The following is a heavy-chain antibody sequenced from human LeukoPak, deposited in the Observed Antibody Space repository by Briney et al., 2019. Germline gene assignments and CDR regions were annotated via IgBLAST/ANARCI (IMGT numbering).Heavy chain of an antibody. D-gene: IGHD3-22*01. CDR1: GFTFSSYG. J-gene: IGHJ4*02. CDR2: ISSSSSYI. V-gene: IGHV3-21*01. Sequence: GGSLRLSCAASGFTFSSYGMHWVRQAPGKGLEWVSSISSSSSYIYYADSVKGRFTISRDNAKNSLHLQMNSLRAEDTAVYYCAREHADYYDSSGYQGLWGQGTLVTVSS. CDR3: AREHADYYDSSGYQGL.